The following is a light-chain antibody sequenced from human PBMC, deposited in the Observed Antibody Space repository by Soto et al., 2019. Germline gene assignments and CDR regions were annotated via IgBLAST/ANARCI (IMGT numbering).Light chain of an antibody. CDR1: QSVSSY. CDR2: DAS. V-gene: IGKV3D-11*02. J-gene: IGKJ1*01. Sequence: DIVLTQSPATLSLSPGERATLSCRASQSVSSYLAWYQQKPGQAPRLLIYDASNMATGIPARFSGSGSGTDFNLTISSLEPEDFEVDSYQRRSNWYPFGQGTKVEIK. CDR3: QRRSNWYP.